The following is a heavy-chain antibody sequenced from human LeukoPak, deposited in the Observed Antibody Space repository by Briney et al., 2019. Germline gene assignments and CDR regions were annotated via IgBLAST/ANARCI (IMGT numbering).Heavy chain of an antibody. CDR3: ARQSAVLMDARDY. CDR2: ISGSGNTI. Sequence: GGSLRLSCAASGFTLSSYEMNWVRQAPGKGLEWVSKISGSGNTIYYADSVKGRFTISGDNAKNSLYLQMNNLRAEDTAIYYCARQSAVLMDARDYWGQGTLVTVSS. V-gene: IGHV3-48*03. CDR1: GFTLSSYE. D-gene: IGHD2-8*01. J-gene: IGHJ4*02.